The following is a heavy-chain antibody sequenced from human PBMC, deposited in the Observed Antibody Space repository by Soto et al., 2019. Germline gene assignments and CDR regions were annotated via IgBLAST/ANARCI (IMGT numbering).Heavy chain of an antibody. CDR1: GGSISSYY. Sequence: QVQLQESGPGLVKPSETLSLTCTVSGGSISSYYWSWIRQPPGKGLEWIGYIYYSGSTNYNPSLKSRVXXSXDMXKNQFSLKLSSVTAADTAVYYCARAEVGAAADLGYWGQGTLVTVSS. CDR2: IYYSGST. J-gene: IGHJ4*02. D-gene: IGHD6-13*01. V-gene: IGHV4-59*01. CDR3: ARAEVGAAADLGY.